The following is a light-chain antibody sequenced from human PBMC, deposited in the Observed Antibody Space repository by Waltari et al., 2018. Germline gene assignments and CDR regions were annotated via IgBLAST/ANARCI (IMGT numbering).Light chain of an antibody. Sequence: SVLTQSPSASAAPGQRVTISCSGSKSNIGGYPVNWYQQVPGAAPKILIYDDNKRPAGVPDRLSASRTGTSASLAISGLQSADEGDYFCSTWDDTLTSLVFGGGTKVTVL. V-gene: IGLV1-44*01. J-gene: IGLJ2*01. CDR3: STWDDTLTSLV. CDR2: DDN. CDR1: KSNIGGYP.